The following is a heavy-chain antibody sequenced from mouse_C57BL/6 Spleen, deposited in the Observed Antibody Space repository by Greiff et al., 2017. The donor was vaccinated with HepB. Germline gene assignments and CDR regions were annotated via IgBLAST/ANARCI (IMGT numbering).Heavy chain of an antibody. CDR2: ISSGSSTI. V-gene: IGHV5-17*01. Sequence: DVQLVESGGGLVKPGGSLKLSCAASGFTFSDYGMHWVRQAPEKGLEWVAYISSGSSTIYYADTVKGRFTISRDNAKNTLFLQMTSLRSEDTAMYYCARLGDYISFAYWGQGTLVTVSA. D-gene: IGHD2-4*01. CDR1: GFTFSDYG. J-gene: IGHJ3*01. CDR3: ARLGDYISFAY.